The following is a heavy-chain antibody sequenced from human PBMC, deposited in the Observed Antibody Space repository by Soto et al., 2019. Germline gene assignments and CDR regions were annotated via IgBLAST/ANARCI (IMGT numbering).Heavy chain of an antibody. CDR3: VHILTGGRFAS. D-gene: IGHD3-16*01. CDR1: GFSLSSSGVG. J-gene: IGHJ4*02. V-gene: IGHV2-5*02. Sequence: QITLKESGPSLVKPTETLTLSCTFSGFSLSSSGVGVAWIRQPPGKPLEWLALIYWDDDKYTSPSLKSRLTITKDTSKNQVVLLMTNMDPVDTATYFCVHILTGGRFASWGQGTLVTVSS. CDR2: IYWDDDK.